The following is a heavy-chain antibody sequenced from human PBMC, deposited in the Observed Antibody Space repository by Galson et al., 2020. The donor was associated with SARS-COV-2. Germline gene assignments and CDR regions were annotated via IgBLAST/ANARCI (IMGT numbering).Heavy chain of an antibody. J-gene: IGHJ4*02. CDR3: AKLAGGNSEREAY. Sequence: GESLKISCAASGLTLSSYAMSWVRQAPGKGLEWVSGISGSGSGTYYADSVKGRFTISRDTSKNTLYLQMNSLRAEDTAVYYCAKLAGGNSEREAYWGQGALVTVSS. V-gene: IGHV3-23*01. CDR1: GLTLSSYA. CDR2: ISGSGSGT. D-gene: IGHD2-21*02.